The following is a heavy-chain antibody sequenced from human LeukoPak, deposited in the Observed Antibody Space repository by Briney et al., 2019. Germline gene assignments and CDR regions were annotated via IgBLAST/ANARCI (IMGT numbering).Heavy chain of an antibody. J-gene: IGHJ4*02. CDR2: FNPNSGGT. Sequence: ASVKVSCMPSGYTFIDFYIHWVRQAPGQGLEWMGWFNPNSGGTKYAQNFQGRVTMTRDTSITTAYMELSRLRSDDTAVYYCARAFGSGTYALPFWGRGTLVTVSS. CDR3: ARAFGSGTYALPF. D-gene: IGHD3-10*01. V-gene: IGHV1-2*02. CDR1: GYTFIDFY.